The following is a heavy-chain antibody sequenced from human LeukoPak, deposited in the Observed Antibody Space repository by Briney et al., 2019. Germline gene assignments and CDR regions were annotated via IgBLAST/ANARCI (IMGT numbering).Heavy chain of an antibody. V-gene: IGHV1-18*01. CDR2: ISTYNGNT. CDR1: GYSFVLYG. D-gene: IGHD4-17*01. J-gene: IGHJ4*02. Sequence: GASVKVSCKASGYSFVLYGISWVRQAPGQGPEWMGWISTYNGNTKYAEKFQGRVTMTTDTPTSTAYMELRSLRSDDTAVYYCARDEDYGIFVNVDYWGQGTPVTVSS. CDR3: ARDEDYGIFVNVDY.